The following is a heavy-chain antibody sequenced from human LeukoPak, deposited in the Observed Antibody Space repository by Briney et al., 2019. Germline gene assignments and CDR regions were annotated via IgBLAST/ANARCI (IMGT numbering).Heavy chain of an antibody. CDR1: GFALSSYA. V-gene: IGHV3-23*01. Sequence: PGGSLRLSCAASGFALSSYAMSWVRQAPGKGLEWVSATSSSDAATYHAESVRGRFTISRDNSKNTLYLQMNSLRADDAAVYYCARAPVTSCRGAFCYPFDIWGQGALVTVSS. CDR2: TSSSDAAT. CDR3: ARAPVTSCRGAFCYPFDI. J-gene: IGHJ4*02. D-gene: IGHD2-15*01.